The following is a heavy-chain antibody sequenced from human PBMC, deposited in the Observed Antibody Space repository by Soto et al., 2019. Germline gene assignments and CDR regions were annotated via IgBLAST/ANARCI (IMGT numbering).Heavy chain of an antibody. Sequence: SETLSLTCTVSGGSISSGGYYWSWIRQHPGKGLEWIGYIYYSGSTYYNPSLKSRVTISVDTSKNQFSLKLSSVTAADTAVYYCAAGAYDFWSGYYWFDPWGQGTLVTVSS. CDR1: GGSISSGGYY. J-gene: IGHJ5*02. V-gene: IGHV4-31*03. D-gene: IGHD3-3*01. CDR3: AAGAYDFWSGYYWFDP. CDR2: IYYSGST.